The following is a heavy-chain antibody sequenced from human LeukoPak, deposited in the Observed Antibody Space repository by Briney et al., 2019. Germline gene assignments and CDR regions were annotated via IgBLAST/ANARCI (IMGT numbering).Heavy chain of an antibody. CDR3: ARAKVFDAEYFQH. J-gene: IGHJ1*01. CDR1: GFTFSSYS. CDR2: ISSSSSYI. V-gene: IGHV3-21*01. Sequence: PGGSLRLSCAASGFTFSSYSMNWVRQAPGKGLEWVSSISSSSSYIYYADSVKGRFTISRDNAKNSLYLQMNSLRAEDTAVYYCARAKVFDAEYFQHWGQGTLVTASS. D-gene: IGHD3-10*02.